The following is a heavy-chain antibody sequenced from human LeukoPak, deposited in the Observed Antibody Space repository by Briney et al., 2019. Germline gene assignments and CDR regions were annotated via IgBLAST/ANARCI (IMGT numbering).Heavy chain of an antibody. CDR3: ARPGSSGVADYFDY. CDR2: IYPGDSDT. V-gene: IGHV5-51*01. CDR1: GYSFTSYW. D-gene: IGHD6-19*01. J-gene: IGHJ4*02. Sequence: GESLKISCKGSGYSFTSYWIAWVRQVPGKSLGWMGIIYPGDSDTTYSPSFQGQVTIPADKSISTAYLHWSSLKASDTAMYYCARPGSSGVADYFDYWGQGSLVTVSS.